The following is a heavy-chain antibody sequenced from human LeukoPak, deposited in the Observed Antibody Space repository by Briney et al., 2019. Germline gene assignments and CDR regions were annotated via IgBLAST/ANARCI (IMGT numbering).Heavy chain of an antibody. D-gene: IGHD6-6*01. CDR3: ARRLPSSSSYGVYDF. J-gene: IGHJ4*02. V-gene: IGHV5-51*01. CDR1: GFTFTNYW. Sequence: GESLKISCQGSGFTFTNYWIGWVRQMPGKGLEWMGLVYPGDSDTRYSPPFEGQVTFSVDKSITTAYLQWSSLKASDSAIYYCARRLPSSSSYGVYDFWGQGTLVTVSS. CDR2: VYPGDSDT.